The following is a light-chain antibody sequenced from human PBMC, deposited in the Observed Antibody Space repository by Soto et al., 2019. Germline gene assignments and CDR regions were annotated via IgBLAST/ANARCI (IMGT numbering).Light chain of an antibody. CDR1: QSVSSY. V-gene: IGKV3-15*01. CDR3: QQYNNWPRT. J-gene: IGKJ1*01. CDR2: GAS. Sequence: EIVMTQPPATLSVSPGERATLSCRASQSVSSYLAWYQQKPGQAPRLLIYGASTRATDIPARFSGSGSGTEFTLTISSLQSEDFAVYYCQQYNNWPRTFGQGTKVDI.